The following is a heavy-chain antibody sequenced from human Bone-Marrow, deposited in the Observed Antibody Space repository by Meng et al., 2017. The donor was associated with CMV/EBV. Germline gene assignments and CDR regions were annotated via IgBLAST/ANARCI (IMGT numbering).Heavy chain of an antibody. J-gene: IGHJ4*02. CDR2: ISNSGRDI. V-gene: IGHV3-11*01. D-gene: IGHD6-19*01. CDR3: VKYTSGWYGVY. Sequence: GESLKISCAASGFTFRDFYLGWIRQAPGKGLEWVSYISNSGRDIYYAGSVKGRFTISRDNAKNSLYLQMNSLRVEDTAFYYCVKYTSGWYGVYWGEGTLVAFSS. CDR1: GFTFRDFY.